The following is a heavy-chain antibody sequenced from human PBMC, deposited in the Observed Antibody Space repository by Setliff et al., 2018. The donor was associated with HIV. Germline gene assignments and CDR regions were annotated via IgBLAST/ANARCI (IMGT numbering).Heavy chain of an antibody. Sequence: SETLSLTCTVSGGSISSYYWSWIRQPPGKGLEWMGYMYYSGSTNYNPSLKSRVTISGDTSKNQFSLKLTSVTAADTAVYYCARHVSGSYLPRDYYMDVWGKGTTVTVSS. D-gene: IGHD1-26*01. V-gene: IGHV4-59*08. CDR1: GGSISSYY. CDR3: ARHVSGSYLPRDYYMDV. CDR2: MYYSGST. J-gene: IGHJ6*03.